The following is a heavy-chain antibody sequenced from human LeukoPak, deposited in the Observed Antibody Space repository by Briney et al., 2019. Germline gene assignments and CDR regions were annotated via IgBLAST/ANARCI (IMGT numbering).Heavy chain of an antibody. Sequence: AASVKVSCKASGYTFTGYYMHWVRQAPGQGLEWMGWINPNSGGTNYAQKFQGRVTMTRDTSISTAYMELGRLRSDDTAVYYCASGGSYQYYYYYGMDVWGQGTTVTVSS. CDR2: INPNSGGT. CDR1: GYTFTGYY. D-gene: IGHD1-26*01. V-gene: IGHV1-2*02. J-gene: IGHJ6*02. CDR3: ASGGSYQYYYYYGMDV.